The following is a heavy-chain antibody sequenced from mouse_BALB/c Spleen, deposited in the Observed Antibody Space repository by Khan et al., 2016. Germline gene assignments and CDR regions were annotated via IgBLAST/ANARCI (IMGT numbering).Heavy chain of an antibody. J-gene: IGHJ3*01. D-gene: IGHD2-14*01. Sequence: EVQLQESGPGLVKPSQSLSLTCTVTGYSITSDYAWNWIRQFPGNKLEWMGYISYSGSTSYNPSLKSRISITRDTSKNPFFLQLNSVTTEDAATYYCARNGNRYGRTWFAYWGQGTLVTVSA. V-gene: IGHV3-2*02. CDR1: GYSITSDYA. CDR2: ISYSGST. CDR3: ARNGNRYGRTWFAY.